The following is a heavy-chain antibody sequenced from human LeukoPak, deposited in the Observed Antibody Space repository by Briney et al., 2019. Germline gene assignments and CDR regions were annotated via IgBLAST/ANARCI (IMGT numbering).Heavy chain of an antibody. D-gene: IGHD3-10*01. Sequence: SETLSLTCTVSGRSIGTYYWNWIRQPPGKGLDWIGYIYYHGCTNYSPPLKSRVTISVDTPKNRVSLKLISVTAADTAVYYCARSRGSDGSGNYWGQGTLVTVSS. J-gene: IGHJ4*02. CDR2: IYYHGCT. CDR3: ARSRGSDGSGNY. V-gene: IGHV4-59*01. CDR1: GRSIGTYY.